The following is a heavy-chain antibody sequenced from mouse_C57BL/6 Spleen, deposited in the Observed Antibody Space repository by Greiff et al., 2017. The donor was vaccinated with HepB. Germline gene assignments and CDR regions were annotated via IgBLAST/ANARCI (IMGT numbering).Heavy chain of an antibody. CDR3: ARGLITTVVAPAY. V-gene: IGHV1-53*01. J-gene: IGHJ3*01. D-gene: IGHD1-1*01. CDR2: INPSNGGT. CDR1: GYTFTSYW. Sequence: QVQLQQSGTELVKPGASVKLSCKASGYTFTSYWMHWVKQRPGQGLEWIGNINPSNGGTNYNEKFKSKATLTVDKSSSTAYMQLSSLTSEDSAVYYCARGLITTVVAPAYWGQGTLVTVSA.